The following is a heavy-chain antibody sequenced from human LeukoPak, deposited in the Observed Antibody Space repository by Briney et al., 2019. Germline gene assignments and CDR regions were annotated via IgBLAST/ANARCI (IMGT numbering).Heavy chain of an antibody. Sequence: SGGSLRLSCAASGFTFSSYTMNWVRQAPGKGLEWVSYISSGGSTIYYADSVKGRFTISRDNAKNSLYLQMNSLRAEDTAVYYCARVSYGGNPYSAFDIWGQGTMVTVSS. CDR2: ISSGGSTI. J-gene: IGHJ3*02. CDR1: GFTFSSYT. CDR3: ARVSYGGNPYSAFDI. V-gene: IGHV3-48*04. D-gene: IGHD4-23*01.